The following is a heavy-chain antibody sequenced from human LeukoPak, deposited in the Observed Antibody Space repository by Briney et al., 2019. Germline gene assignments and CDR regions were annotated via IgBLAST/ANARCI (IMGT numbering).Heavy chain of an antibody. CDR3: ARYSSGSLDY. V-gene: IGHV1-46*01. CDR2: INPSGGST. J-gene: IGHJ4*02. D-gene: IGHD6-19*01. CDR1: GYTFTGYY. Sequence: ASVKVSCKASGYTFTGYYLHWVRQAPGQGLEWMGIINPSGGSTSYAQKFQDRVTMTRDTSTSTVYMELSSLRSDDTAVYYCARYSSGSLDYWGQGTLVTVSS.